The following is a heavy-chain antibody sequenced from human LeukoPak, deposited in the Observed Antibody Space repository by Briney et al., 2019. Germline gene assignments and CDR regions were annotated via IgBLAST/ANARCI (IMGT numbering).Heavy chain of an antibody. Sequence: PGGSLRLSCAASGFTFSSYSMNWVRQAPGKGLEWVSSISSSSSYIYYADSVKGRFTISRDNAKNSLYLQMNSLRAEDTAVYYCARDGVIVVVPAAIDYWGQGTLVTVSS. CDR2: ISSSSSYI. D-gene: IGHD2-2*01. J-gene: IGHJ4*02. CDR3: ARDGVIVVVPAAIDY. V-gene: IGHV3-21*01. CDR1: GFTFSSYS.